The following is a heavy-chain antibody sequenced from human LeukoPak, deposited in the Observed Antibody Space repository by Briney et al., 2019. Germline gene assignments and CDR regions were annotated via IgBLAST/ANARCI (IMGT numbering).Heavy chain of an antibody. CDR2: ISAYNGNT. D-gene: IGHD4-17*01. CDR3: ARHEEGYGDPSFDY. J-gene: IGHJ4*02. CDR1: GYTFTSYG. V-gene: IGHV1-18*01. Sequence: ASVKVSCKASGYTFTSYGISWVRQAPGQGLEWMGWISAYNGNTNYAQKLQGRVTMTTDTSTSTAYMELRSLRSDDTAVYYCARHEEGYGDPSFDYWGQGTLVTVSS.